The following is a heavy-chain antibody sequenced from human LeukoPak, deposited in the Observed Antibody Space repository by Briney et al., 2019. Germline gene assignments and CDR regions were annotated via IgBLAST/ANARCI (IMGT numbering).Heavy chain of an antibody. V-gene: IGHV4-39*07. Sequence: SETLSLTCTVSGCSISTITYYWGWIRQPPGKGLEWVGHMYYRGNTFYNPSLKSRVTISVDTSKNQFSLKLRSVTAADTAVYYCARLYGNYQNYFDYWGQGTLVTVSS. J-gene: IGHJ4*02. D-gene: IGHD1-7*01. CDR2: MYYRGNT. CDR1: GCSISTITYY. CDR3: ARLYGNYQNYFDY.